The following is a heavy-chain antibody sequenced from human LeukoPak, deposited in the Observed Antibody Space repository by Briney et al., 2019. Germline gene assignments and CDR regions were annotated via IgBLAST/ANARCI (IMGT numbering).Heavy chain of an antibody. CDR3: ARERYHDSSLDY. V-gene: IGHV3-21*01. Sequence: GGSPRLSCVASGFTFSSHTMNWVRQAPGKGLEWASSISSSTTYIYYADSVKGRFTLSRDNAKNTLYLQMNSLRAEDTAVYYCARERYHDSSLDYWGQGILVSVSS. CDR2: ISSSTTYI. D-gene: IGHD3-22*01. CDR1: GFTFSSHT. J-gene: IGHJ4*02.